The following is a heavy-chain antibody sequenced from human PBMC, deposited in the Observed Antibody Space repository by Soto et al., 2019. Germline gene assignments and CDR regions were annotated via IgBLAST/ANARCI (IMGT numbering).Heavy chain of an antibody. J-gene: IGHJ6*02. D-gene: IGHD4-17*01. CDR2: ISYDGSNK. CDR3: AKILQLGDYAYYYYGMDV. CDR1: GFTFSSYG. Sequence: LRLSCAASGFTFSSYGMHWVRQAPGKGLEWVAVISYDGSNKYYADSVKGRFTISRDNSKNTLYLQMNSLRAEDTAVYYCAKILQLGDYAYYYYGMDVWGQGTTVTVSS. V-gene: IGHV3-30*18.